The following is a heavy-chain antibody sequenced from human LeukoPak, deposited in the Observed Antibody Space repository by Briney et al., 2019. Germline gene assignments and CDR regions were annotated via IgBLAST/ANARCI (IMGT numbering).Heavy chain of an antibody. Sequence: GGSLRLSCAASGFIFSSYWMHWVRQAPGKGLVWVSRINSDGSSTSYADSVKGRFTTSRDNAKNTLYVQMNSLRAEDTAVYYCARGDFWSSYYDYYYGMDVWGQGTTVTVSS. D-gene: IGHD3-3*01. J-gene: IGHJ6*02. CDR3: ARGDFWSSYYDYYYGMDV. CDR2: INSDGSST. V-gene: IGHV3-74*01. CDR1: GFIFSSYW.